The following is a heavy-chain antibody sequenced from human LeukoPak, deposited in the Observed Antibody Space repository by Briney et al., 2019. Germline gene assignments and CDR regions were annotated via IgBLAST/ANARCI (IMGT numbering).Heavy chain of an antibody. CDR1: GYTFTGYY. CDR2: IKPDSGGT. J-gene: IGHJ4*02. CDR3: ARVREYSSGCYFDS. Sequence: RASVKVSCKASGYTFTGYYMHWVRQAPGQGLEWMGWIKPDSGGTNYAQKFQGRVTMTRDTSIKTGYMELSRLRSDDTAMYYCARVREYSSGCYFDSWGQGTLVTVSS. V-gene: IGHV1-2*02. D-gene: IGHD6-19*01.